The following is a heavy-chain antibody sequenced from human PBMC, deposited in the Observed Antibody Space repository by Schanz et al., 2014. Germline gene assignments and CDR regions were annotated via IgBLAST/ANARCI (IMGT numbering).Heavy chain of an antibody. J-gene: IGHJ4*02. CDR2: IFLNDGGT. Sequence: QVQLVQSGAEVKEPGASVKLSCKSSGYTFTDYYMQWVRQAPGQGLEWLGTIFLNDGGTHSAEKFQGRIIMTRDTSTSTVYLDLSSLRSEDTAVYYCARERHRKGDFDYWGQGTLVTVSS. CDR1: GYTFTDYY. D-gene: IGHD1-26*01. CDR3: ARERHRKGDFDY. V-gene: IGHV1-46*01.